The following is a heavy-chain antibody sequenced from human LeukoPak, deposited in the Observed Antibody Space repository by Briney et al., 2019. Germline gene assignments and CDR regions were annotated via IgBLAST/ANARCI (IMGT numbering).Heavy chain of an antibody. V-gene: IGHV3-23*01. CDR1: GFTFSSYA. D-gene: IGHD5-18*01. CDR2: ISGSGDST. J-gene: IGHJ6*03. CDR3: AKPGYSYGIYYYYYMDV. Sequence: PGGALRLSCAASGFTFSSYAMSWVRQAPGKGLEWVSAISGSGDSTYYADSVKGRFTISRDNSKNTLYLQMNSLRADDTAVYYCAKPGYSYGIYYYYYMDVWGKGTTVTVSS.